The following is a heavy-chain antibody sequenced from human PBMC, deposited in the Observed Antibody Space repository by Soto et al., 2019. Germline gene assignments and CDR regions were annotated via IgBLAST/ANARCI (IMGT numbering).Heavy chain of an antibody. V-gene: IGHV3-74*01. Sequence: PGGSLRLSCAVSGFTFANHWMHWVRQAPGKGLEWVSRMNSDGSTTDYADSVKGRFTVSRDNAKNTLYLQMNSLRAEDTAVYYCATAEVDYWGQGTLVTVSS. CDR2: MNSDGSTT. CDR3: ATAEVDY. CDR1: GFTFANHW. J-gene: IGHJ4*02.